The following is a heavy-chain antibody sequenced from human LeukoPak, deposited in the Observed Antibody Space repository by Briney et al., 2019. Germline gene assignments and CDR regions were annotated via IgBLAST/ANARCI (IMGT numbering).Heavy chain of an antibody. V-gene: IGHV4-59*01. CDR2: IYYSGST. CDR1: GGSTSSYY. J-gene: IGHJ4*02. Sequence: PSETLSLTCTVSGGSTSSYYWSWIRQPPGKGLEWIGYIYYSGSTNYNPSLKSRVTISVDTSKNQFSLKLSSVTAADTAVYYCARFRWGGVVTPLGFDYWGQGTLVTVSS. CDR3: ARFRWGGVVTPLGFDY. D-gene: IGHD2-21*02.